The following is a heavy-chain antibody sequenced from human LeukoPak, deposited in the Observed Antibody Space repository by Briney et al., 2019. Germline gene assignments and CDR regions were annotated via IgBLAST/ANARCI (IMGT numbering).Heavy chain of an antibody. CDR1: GFTFSRYW. CDR3: GRGSGVADY. CDR2: INSDGSSI. D-gene: IGHD7-27*01. J-gene: IGHJ4*02. V-gene: IGHV3-74*03. Sequence: GGSLRHSCVAYGFTFSRYWRPWVRQAPGKELVWVSRINSDGSSITYADSVKGRFTISRDNAKNTLYLQMTSLRVEDTAVYYCGRGSGVADYWGQGTLVTVSS.